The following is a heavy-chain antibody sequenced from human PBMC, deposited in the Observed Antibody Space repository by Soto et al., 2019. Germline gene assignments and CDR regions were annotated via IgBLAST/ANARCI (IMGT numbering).Heavy chain of an antibody. CDR2: IYYSGST. J-gene: IGHJ4*02. CDR3: ANVLLWFGELLGPLDY. D-gene: IGHD3-10*01. CDR1: GGSISSSSYY. Sequence: SETLSLTCTVSGGSISSSSYYWGWIRQPPGKGLEWIGSIYYSGSTYYNPSLKSRVTISVDTSKNQFSLKLSSVTAADTAVYYCANVLLWFGELLGPLDYWGQGTLVTVS. V-gene: IGHV4-39*01.